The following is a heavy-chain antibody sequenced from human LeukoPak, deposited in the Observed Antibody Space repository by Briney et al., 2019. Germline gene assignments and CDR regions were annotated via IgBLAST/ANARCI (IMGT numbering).Heavy chain of an antibody. Sequence: SETLSLTCSVSGSSISSGVYYWSWIPPPAGKGLEWIGRIHTRGTTNYNPSLKSRVTISVDTPKSQFSLNLSSVTAADTGVYYWARAPEYGWGSYLLYWGQGIQVTVSS. CDR2: IHTRGTT. D-gene: IGHD3-10*01. V-gene: IGHV4-61*02. CDR1: GSSISSGVYY. J-gene: IGHJ4*02. CDR3: ARAPEYGWGSYLLY.